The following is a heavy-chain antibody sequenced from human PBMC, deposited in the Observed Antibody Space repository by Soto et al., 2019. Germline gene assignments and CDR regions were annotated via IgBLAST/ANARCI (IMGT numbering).Heavy chain of an antibody. V-gene: IGHV3-21*01. D-gene: IGHD3-10*01. Sequence: GGSLRLSCAASGFTFSSYSMNWVRQAPGKGLEWVSSISSSSSYIYCADSVKGLFTISRDNAKNSLYLQMNSLSAEDTAVYYCARDPDYGISLEYWGRGTFVTVSS. CDR3: ARDPDYGISLEY. CDR2: ISSSSSYI. CDR1: GFTFSSYS. J-gene: IGHJ4*02.